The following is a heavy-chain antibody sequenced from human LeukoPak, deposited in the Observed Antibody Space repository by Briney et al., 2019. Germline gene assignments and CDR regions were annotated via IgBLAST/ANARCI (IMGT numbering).Heavy chain of an antibody. CDR1: GGSISSYY. CDR2: IYTSGST. CDR3: ASRALGYCSGGSCFLY. Sequence: PSETQSLTCTVSGGSISSYYWSWIRQPAGKGLEWIGRIYTSGSTNYNPSLKSRVTMSVDTSKNQFSLKLSSVTAADTAVYYCASRALGYCSGGSCFLYWGQGTLVTVSS. V-gene: IGHV4-4*07. J-gene: IGHJ4*02. D-gene: IGHD2-15*01.